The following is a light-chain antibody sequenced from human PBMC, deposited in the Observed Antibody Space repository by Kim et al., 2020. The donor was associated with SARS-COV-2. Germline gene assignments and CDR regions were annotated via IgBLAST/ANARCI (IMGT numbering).Light chain of an antibody. CDR3: QSYDSSLSAYVV. V-gene: IGLV1-40*01. CDR2: GNS. J-gene: IGLJ2*01. CDR1: SSNIGAGYD. Sequence: VTISCTGSSSNIGAGYDVHWYQQLPGTAPKRLIYGNSNRPSGVPDRFSGSKSGTSASLAITGLQAEDEADYYCQSYDSSLSAYVVFGGGTQLTVL.